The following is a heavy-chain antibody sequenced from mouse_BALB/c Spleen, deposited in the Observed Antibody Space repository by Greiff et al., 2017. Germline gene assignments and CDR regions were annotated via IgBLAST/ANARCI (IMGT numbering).Heavy chain of an antibody. J-gene: IGHJ2*01. CDR1: GFTFSSFG. D-gene: IGHD2-3*01. CDR3: ARAGDGYYGDYFDY. Sequence: EVKLMESGGGLVQPGGSRKLSCAASGFTFSSFGMHWVRQAPEKGLEWVAYISSGSSTIYYADTVKGRFTISRDNPKNTLFLQMTSLRSEDTAMYYCARAGDGYYGDYFDYWGQGTTLTVSS. CDR2: ISSGSSTI. V-gene: IGHV5-17*02.